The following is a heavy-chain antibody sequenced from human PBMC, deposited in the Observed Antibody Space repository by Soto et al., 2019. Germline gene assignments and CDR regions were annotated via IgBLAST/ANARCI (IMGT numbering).Heavy chain of an antibody. CDR1: GFTFSSYG. V-gene: IGHV3-33*01. J-gene: IGHJ4*02. D-gene: IGHD5-12*01. CDR2: IWYDGSNK. Sequence: GGSLRLSCAASGFTFSSYGMHWVRQAPGKGLEWVAVIWYDGSNKYYADSVKGRFTISRDKSKNTLYLQMNSLIAEDTAVYYCARDLGGYSGYDLVYWGQGTLVTV. CDR3: ARDLGGYSGYDLVY.